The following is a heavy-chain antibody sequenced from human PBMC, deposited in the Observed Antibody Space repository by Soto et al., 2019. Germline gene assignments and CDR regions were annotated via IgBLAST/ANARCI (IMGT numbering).Heavy chain of an antibody. CDR2: IFYSGSF. CDR1: GDSISSGGSY. Sequence: SETLSLTCTVSGDSISSGGSYWNWIRHRPGKGMEWMGYIFYSGSFYYTPSLRGRVMMSADTSKNQFYLRLSSVTAADTAVYYCARAPETPTIFEVVRPYYFYHWGLGTLVTISS. V-gene: IGHV4-31*03. D-gene: IGHD3-3*01. CDR3: ARAPETPTIFEVVRPYYFYH. J-gene: IGHJ4*02.